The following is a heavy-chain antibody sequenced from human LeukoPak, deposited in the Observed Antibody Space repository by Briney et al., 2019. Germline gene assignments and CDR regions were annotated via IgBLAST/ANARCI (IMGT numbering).Heavy chain of an antibody. D-gene: IGHD3-10*01. Sequence: SETLSLTCTVSGGSISSYYWSWIRQPPGKGLEWIGYIYYSGSTNYNPPLKSRVTISVDTSKNQFSLKLSSVTAADTAVYYCARYLRGVGDYWGQGTLVTVSS. CDR1: GGSISSYY. CDR3: ARYLRGVGDY. CDR2: IYYSGST. J-gene: IGHJ4*02. V-gene: IGHV4-59*08.